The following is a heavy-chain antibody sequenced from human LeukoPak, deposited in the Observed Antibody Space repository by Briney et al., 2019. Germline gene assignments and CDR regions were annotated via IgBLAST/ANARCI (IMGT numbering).Heavy chain of an antibody. V-gene: IGHV4-31*03. CDR3: ARSYSAYYDFWSGYYTCYFDY. J-gene: IGHJ4*02. CDR2: IYYSGST. D-gene: IGHD3-3*01. Sequence: SETLSLTCTVSGGSISSGGYYWSWIRQHPGKGLEWIGYIYYSGSTYYNPSLKSRVTISVDTSKNQFSLKLSSVTAADTAVYYCARSYSAYYDFWSGYYTCYFDYWGQGTLVTVSS. CDR1: GGSISSGGYY.